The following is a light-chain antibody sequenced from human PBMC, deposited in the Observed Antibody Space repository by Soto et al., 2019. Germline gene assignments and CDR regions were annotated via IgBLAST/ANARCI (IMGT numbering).Light chain of an antibody. CDR3: QQYNNWPKT. Sequence: ENVFTPSPATPSLSPGGKATLSCRASQSVSSNLAWYQQKPGQAPRLLIYGASTRATGIPARFSGSGSGTEFTLTISSLQSEDFAVYYCQQYNNWPKTFGQGTKVDIK. V-gene: IGKV3-15*01. CDR2: GAS. J-gene: IGKJ1*01. CDR1: QSVSSN.